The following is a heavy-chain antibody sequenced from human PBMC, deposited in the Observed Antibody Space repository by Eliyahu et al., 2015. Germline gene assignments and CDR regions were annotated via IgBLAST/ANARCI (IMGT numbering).Heavy chain of an antibody. V-gene: IGHV1-46*01. J-gene: IGHJ4*02. CDR1: GYTFPSYY. CDR2: INPSGGST. D-gene: IGHD4-23*01. Sequence: QVQLVQSGAEVKKPXASVKXSXKXSGYTFPSYYIHWVRQAPGQGLEWMGIINPSGGSTKYAQKFQRRVTMTRDTSTSTVYIELSRLRSEDTAMYYCAGQGGNSDFDYWGQGTLVTVSS. CDR3: AGQGGNSDFDY.